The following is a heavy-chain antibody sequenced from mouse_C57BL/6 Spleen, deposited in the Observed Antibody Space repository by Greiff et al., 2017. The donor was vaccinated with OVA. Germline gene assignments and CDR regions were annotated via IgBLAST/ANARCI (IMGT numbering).Heavy chain of an antibody. D-gene: IGHD2-2*01. CDR1: GFTFSSYG. Sequence: EVKLMESGGDLVKPGGSLKLSCAASGFTFSSYGMSWVRQTPDKRLEWVATISSGGSYTYYPDSVKGRFTISRDNAKNTLYLQMSSLKSEDTAMYYCARLVTTRYAMDYWGQGTSVTVSS. V-gene: IGHV5-6*01. CDR2: ISSGGSYT. CDR3: ARLVTTRYAMDY. J-gene: IGHJ4*01.